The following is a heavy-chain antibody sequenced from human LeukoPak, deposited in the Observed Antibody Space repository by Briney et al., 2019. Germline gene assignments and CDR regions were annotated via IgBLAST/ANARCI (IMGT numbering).Heavy chain of an antibody. CDR3: ARGGGYSYGSLDY. Sequence: AGGSLRLSCAASGFTFSSYSMNWVRQAPGKGLEWVSYISSSSSIIYYADSVKGRFTISRDNAKNSLYLQMNSLRAEDTAVYYCARGGGYSYGSLDYWGQGTLVTVSS. D-gene: IGHD5-18*01. J-gene: IGHJ4*02. CDR2: ISSSSSII. CDR1: GFTFSSYS. V-gene: IGHV3-48*01.